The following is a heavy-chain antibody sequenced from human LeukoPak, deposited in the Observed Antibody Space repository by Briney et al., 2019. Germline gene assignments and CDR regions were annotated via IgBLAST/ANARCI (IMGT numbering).Heavy chain of an antibody. D-gene: IGHD5-12*01. CDR1: GYTFSSYG. J-gene: IGHJ4*02. Sequence: ASVKVSCKASGYTFSSYGINWVRQAPGQGLEWMGWISDYNGNTNYAQKLQGRVTMTTDTSTSTAYMELRSLRSDDTAVYYCARDDALVATGSFDYWGQGTLVTVCS. V-gene: IGHV1-18*01. CDR3: ARDDALVATGSFDY. CDR2: ISDYNGNT.